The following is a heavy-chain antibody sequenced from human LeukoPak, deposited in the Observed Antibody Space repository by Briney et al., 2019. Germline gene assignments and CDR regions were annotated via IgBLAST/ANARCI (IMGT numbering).Heavy chain of an antibody. CDR2: IYYSGST. J-gene: IGHJ4*02. D-gene: IGHD4-17*01. CDR3: ARDGDYGALNDY. V-gene: IGHV4-39*07. CDR1: GGSISSSSYY. Sequence: SETLSLTCIVSGGSISSSSYYWGWIRQPPGKGLEWIGSIYYSGSTYYNPSLKSRVTISVDTSKNQFSLKLSSVTAADTAVYYCARDGDYGALNDYWGQGTLVTVSS.